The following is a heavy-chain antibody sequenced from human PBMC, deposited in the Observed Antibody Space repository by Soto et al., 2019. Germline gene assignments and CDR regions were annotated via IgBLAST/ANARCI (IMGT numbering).Heavy chain of an antibody. CDR2: ISWNSGSI. CDR1: GFTFDDYA. J-gene: IGHJ6*02. V-gene: IGHV3-9*01. Sequence: SLRLSCAASGFTFDDYAMHGCRQAPGKGLEWVSGISWNSGSIGYADSVKGRFTISRDNAKNSLYLQMNSLRAEDTALYYCAKEIYYHGMDVCGQGPPATVSS. CDR3: AKEIYYHGMDV.